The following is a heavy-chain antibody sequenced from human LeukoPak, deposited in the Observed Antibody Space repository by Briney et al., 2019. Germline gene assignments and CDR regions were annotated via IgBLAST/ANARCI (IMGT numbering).Heavy chain of an antibody. CDR3: ARTFYGVNDY. CDR1: GGSFSGYY. V-gene: IGHV4-34*01. D-gene: IGHD2/OR15-2a*01. J-gene: IGHJ4*02. Sequence: SETLSLTCAVYGGSFSGYYWSWIRQPPGKGLEWIGEINHSGSTNYNPSLKSRVTISVDTSKNQFSLKLSSVTAADTAVYYCARTFYGVNDYWGQGTLVTVSS. CDR2: INHSGST.